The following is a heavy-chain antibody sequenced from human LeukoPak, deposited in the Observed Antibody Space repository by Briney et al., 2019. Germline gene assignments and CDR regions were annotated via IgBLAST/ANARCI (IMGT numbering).Heavy chain of an antibody. V-gene: IGHV5-51*01. CDR1: GSNFTTYW. CDR2: IYPGDSDT. D-gene: IGHD1-14*01. Sequence: GESLQISCKGFGSNFTTYWIDWVRPMPGKGLEWMGIIYPGDSDTRYSPSFEGQVTISGDKSIYTAYLQWSSLKASDTAIYYCARRRRTSSPDGFDIWGQGTMVTVFS. CDR3: ARRRRTSSPDGFDI. J-gene: IGHJ3*02.